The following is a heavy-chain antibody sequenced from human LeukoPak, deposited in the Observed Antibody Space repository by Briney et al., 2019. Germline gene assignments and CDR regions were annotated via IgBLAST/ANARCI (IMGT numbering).Heavy chain of an antibody. V-gene: IGHV3-21*01. J-gene: IGHJ4*02. CDR2: ISSSSSYI. CDR1: GFTFSSYG. D-gene: IGHD6-19*01. CDR3: ARAVAQMDYFDY. Sequence: GGSLRLSCAASGFTFSSYGMNWVRQAPGKGLEWVSSISSSSSYIYYADSVKGRFTISRDNAKNSLYLQMNSLRAEDTAVYYCARAVAQMDYFDYWGQGTLVTVSS.